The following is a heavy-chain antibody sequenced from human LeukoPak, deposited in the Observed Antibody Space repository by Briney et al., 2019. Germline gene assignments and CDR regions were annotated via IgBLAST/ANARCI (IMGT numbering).Heavy chain of an antibody. CDR2: ISSSSSYI. J-gene: IGHJ4*02. V-gene: IGHV3-21*01. D-gene: IGHD6-13*01. Sequence: GGSLRLSCAASGFTFSSYSMNWVRQAPGKGLEWVSSISSSSSYIYYADSVKGRFTIPKDNAKNSLYLQMNILRAEATAEYYCARSFLSIAAAATDYWGQGTLVTVSS. CDR3: ARSFLSIAAAATDY. CDR1: GFTFSSYS.